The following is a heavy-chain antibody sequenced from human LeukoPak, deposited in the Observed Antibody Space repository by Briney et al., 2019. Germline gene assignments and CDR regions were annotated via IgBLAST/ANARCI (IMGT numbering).Heavy chain of an antibody. Sequence: PSETLSLACAVYGGSFSGYYWSWIRQPPGKGLEWIGYIYYSGSTNYNPSLKSRVTISVDTSKNQFSLKLSSVTAADTAVYYCATTKPYYYYGMDVWGQGTTVTVSS. V-gene: IGHV4-59*08. CDR2: IYYSGST. J-gene: IGHJ6*02. CDR3: ATTKPYYYYGMDV. CDR1: GGSFSGYY. D-gene: IGHD2-8*01.